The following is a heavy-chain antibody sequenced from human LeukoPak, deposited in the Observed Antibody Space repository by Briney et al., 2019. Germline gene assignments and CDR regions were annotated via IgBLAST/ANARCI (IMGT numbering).Heavy chain of an antibody. V-gene: IGHV6-1*01. CDR3: ARGEAYYYDSSGPSNWFDP. Sequence: SQTLSLTCAISGDSVSSNSAAWNWLRQSPSRGLEWLGRTYYRSKWYNDSAVSVKSRITINPDTSKNQFSLHLNSVAPEDTAVYYCARGEAYYYDSSGPSNWFDPWGQGTLVTVSS. CDR2: TYYRSKWYN. D-gene: IGHD3-22*01. CDR1: GDSVSSNSAA. J-gene: IGHJ5*02.